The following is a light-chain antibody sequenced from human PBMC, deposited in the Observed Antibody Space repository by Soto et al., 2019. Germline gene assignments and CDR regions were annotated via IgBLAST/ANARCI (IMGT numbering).Light chain of an antibody. CDR2: GAS. CDR1: QSVSNNY. Sequence: EIALTQSPGTLSLSPGERATLSCRASQSVSNNYLAWYQQKPGQAPRLLIYGASNRATGIPDRFSGSGSGTYFTLTISRLEPEDFAVYYCQQYGSSGTFGQGTKVEIK. J-gene: IGKJ1*01. CDR3: QQYGSSGT. V-gene: IGKV3-20*01.